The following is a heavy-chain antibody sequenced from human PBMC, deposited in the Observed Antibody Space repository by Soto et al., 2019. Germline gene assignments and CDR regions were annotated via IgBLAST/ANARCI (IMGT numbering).Heavy chain of an antibody. J-gene: IGHJ5*02. CDR1: GFTFSSYD. CDR2: IGTAGDT. Sequence: GGSLRLSCAASGFTFSSYDMHWVRQATGKGLEWVSAIGTAGDTHYPGSVKGRFTISRENAKNSLYLQMNSLRAGDTAVYYCARGIRYCSSTSCYDWFDPWGQGTLVTVSS. V-gene: IGHV3-13*01. D-gene: IGHD2-2*01. CDR3: ARGIRYCSSTSCYDWFDP.